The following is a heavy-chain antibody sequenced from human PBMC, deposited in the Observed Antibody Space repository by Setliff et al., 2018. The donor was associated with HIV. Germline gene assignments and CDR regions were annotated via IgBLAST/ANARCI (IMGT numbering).Heavy chain of an antibody. CDR1: GYSFTNHY. Sequence: ASVKVSCKPSGYSFTNHYMHWVRQAPGQGLEWMGVINPTGGSTRNTRKFQGRVAMTRDTSTRTVYMELRSLRSEDTAVYYCASAGAWQRNALDIWGQGTMVTVSS. V-gene: IGHV1-46*01. CDR2: INPTGGST. J-gene: IGHJ3*02. CDR3: ASAGAWQRNALDI. D-gene: IGHD5-12*01.